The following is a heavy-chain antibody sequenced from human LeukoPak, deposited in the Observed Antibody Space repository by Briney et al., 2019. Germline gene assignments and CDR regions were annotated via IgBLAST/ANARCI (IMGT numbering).Heavy chain of an antibody. CDR3: ARDTVGATDY. V-gene: IGHV3-7*01. CDR2: IKQDGSEK. Sequence: GGSLRLSWAASGFIFSSSWMSWVRQAPGKGLEWVANIKQDGSEKYHVDSVKGRFTISRDNAKKSLYLQMNSLRAEDTALYYCARDTVGATDYWGQGTLVTVSS. CDR1: GFIFSSSW. D-gene: IGHD1-26*01. J-gene: IGHJ4*02.